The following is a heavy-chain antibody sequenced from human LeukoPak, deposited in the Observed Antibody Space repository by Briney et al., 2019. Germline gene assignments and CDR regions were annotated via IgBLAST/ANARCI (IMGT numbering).Heavy chain of an antibody. CDR1: GGSISSYY. D-gene: IGHD3-10*01. CDR2: IYYSGST. CDR3: ARHSGNYGSHSDY. V-gene: IGHV4-59*05. J-gene: IGHJ4*02. Sequence: SETLSLTCTVSGGSISSYYWSWIRQPPGKGLEWIGSIYYSGSTYYNPSLKSRVTISVDTSKNQFSLKLSSVTAADTAVYYCARHSGNYGSHSDYWGQGTLVTVSS.